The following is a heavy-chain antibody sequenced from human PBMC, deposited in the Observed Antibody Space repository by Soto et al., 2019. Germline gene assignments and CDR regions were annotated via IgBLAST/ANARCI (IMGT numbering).Heavy chain of an antibody. Sequence: QVQLQESGPGLVKPSQTLSLTCNVSGASISGGGHYWTWIRQPPGKGLEGIGYIYGSANTYYRPSLKSRVTISVGTSKNQFSRKRSSVTAADTAVYYCARDLGGVATLDYWGQGTLVTVSS. CDR3: ARDLGGVATLDY. CDR2: IYGSANT. D-gene: IGHD3-16*01. J-gene: IGHJ4*02. CDR1: GASISGGGHY. V-gene: IGHV4-30-4*01.